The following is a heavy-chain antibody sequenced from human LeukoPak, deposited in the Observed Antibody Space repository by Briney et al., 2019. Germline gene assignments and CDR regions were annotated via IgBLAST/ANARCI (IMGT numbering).Heavy chain of an antibody. V-gene: IGHV3-15*01. CDR1: GFIFSDAW. CDR3: TTLTSPSDY. J-gene: IGHJ4*02. CDR2: IKSKRGGETI. D-gene: IGHD2-21*02. Sequence: GGSLRLSCAGSGFIFSDAWMTWVRLAPGKGLEWVGLIKSKRGGETIDYAAPVKGRFTISRDDSENTLYLQMNNLKIEDAAVYHCTTLTSPSDYWGQGTLVTVSS.